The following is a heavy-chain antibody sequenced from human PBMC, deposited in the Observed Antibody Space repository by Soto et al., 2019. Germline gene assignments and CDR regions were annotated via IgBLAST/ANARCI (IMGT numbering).Heavy chain of an antibody. CDR2: IYHSGST. CDR1: GGSISSGGYS. D-gene: IGHD4-17*01. J-gene: IGHJ4*02. V-gene: IGHV4-30-2*01. CDR3: ARSQTTVTSYDS. Sequence: SETLSLTCAVSGGSISSGGYSWSWIRQPPGKGLEWIGYIYHSGSTYYNPSLKSRVTISVDRSKNQFSLKLSSVTATDTAVYYCARSQTTVTSYDSWGQGPLVTV.